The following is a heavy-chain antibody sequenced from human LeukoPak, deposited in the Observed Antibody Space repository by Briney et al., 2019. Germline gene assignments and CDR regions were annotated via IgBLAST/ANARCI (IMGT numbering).Heavy chain of an antibody. J-gene: IGHJ4*02. Sequence: SETLSLTCAVYGGSFSGYYWSWIRQPPGKGLEWIGEINHSGSTNYNPSLKSRVTISVDTSKNQFSLKLSSVTAADTAVYYCARLVTGVRFLEWLLYRQGFDYWGQGTLVTVSS. CDR1: GGSFSGYY. CDR2: INHSGST. D-gene: IGHD3-3*01. V-gene: IGHV4-34*01. CDR3: ARLVTGVRFLEWLLYRQGFDY.